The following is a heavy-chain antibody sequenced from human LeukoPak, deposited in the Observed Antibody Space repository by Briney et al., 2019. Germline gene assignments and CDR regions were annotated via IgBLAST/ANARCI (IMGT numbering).Heavy chain of an antibody. CDR1: SDSISSRHYY. J-gene: IGHJ5*02. V-gene: IGHV4-39*01. CDR3: ARRDSGGWFHYNWFDP. CDR2: VYYSGTT. Sequence: SETLSLTCAVSSDSISSRHYYWAWIRQPPGKGLEWIGNVYYSGTTHYNPSLQSRVTISVDTSKNQFSLKVNSVTAADTAMYYCARRDSGGWFHYNWFDPWGQGTLVTVSS. D-gene: IGHD2-15*01.